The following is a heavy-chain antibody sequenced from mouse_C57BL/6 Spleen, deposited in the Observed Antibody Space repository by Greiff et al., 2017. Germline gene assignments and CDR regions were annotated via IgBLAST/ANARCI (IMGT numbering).Heavy chain of an antibody. CDR2: IDPSDSET. J-gene: IGHJ1*03. Sequence: QVQLQQPGAELVRPGSSVKLSCKASGYTFTSYWMHWVKQRPIQGLEWIGNIDPSDSETHYNQQFKDKATLTVDKSSSTAYRQLSSLTSEDSAVYYCARGLTTVVASDWYFDVWGTGTTVTVSS. V-gene: IGHV1-52*01. CDR3: ARGLTTVVASDWYFDV. CDR1: GYTFTSYW. D-gene: IGHD1-1*01.